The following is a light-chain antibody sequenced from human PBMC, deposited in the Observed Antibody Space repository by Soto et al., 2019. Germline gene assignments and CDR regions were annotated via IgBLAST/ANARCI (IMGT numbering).Light chain of an antibody. J-gene: IGKJ3*01. CDR1: QSVSSS. V-gene: IGKV3-11*01. CDR2: DAS. CDR3: QQGSNWPPVFT. Sequence: EIVLTQSPATLSLSPGERATLSCRASQSVSSSLAWYQQKPGQAPRLLIYDASNRATGIPARFSGSGSGTDFPLTISSLEHEDFAVYYSQQGSNWPPVFTFCHGNKVDIK.